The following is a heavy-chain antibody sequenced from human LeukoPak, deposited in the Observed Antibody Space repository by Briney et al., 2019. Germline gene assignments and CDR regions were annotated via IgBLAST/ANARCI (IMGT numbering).Heavy chain of an antibody. CDR2: IYPGDADT. V-gene: IGHV5-51*01. Sequence: GESLKISCKGSGYSFTSYWIGWVRQMPGKGLEWMGIIYPGDADTRYSPSFQGQVTISADKSISTAYLQWSSLKASDTAMYYCARIGIYYYYYMDVWGKGTTVTVSS. CDR1: GYSFTSYW. J-gene: IGHJ6*03. CDR3: ARIGIYYYYYMDV.